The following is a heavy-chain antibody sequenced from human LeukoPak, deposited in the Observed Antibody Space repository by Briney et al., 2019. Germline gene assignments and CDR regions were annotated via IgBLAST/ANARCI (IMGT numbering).Heavy chain of an antibody. CDR2: IYYSGST. D-gene: IGHD4-11*01. Sequence: SETLSLTCTVSGGSISSSSYYWGWIRQPPGKGLEWIGSIYYSGSTYYNPSLKSRVTISVDTSKDQFSLKLSSVTAADTAVYYCASRTRMTTVFSFDYWGQGTLVTVSS. CDR3: ASRTRMTTVFSFDY. J-gene: IGHJ4*02. CDR1: GGSISSSSYY. V-gene: IGHV4-39*01.